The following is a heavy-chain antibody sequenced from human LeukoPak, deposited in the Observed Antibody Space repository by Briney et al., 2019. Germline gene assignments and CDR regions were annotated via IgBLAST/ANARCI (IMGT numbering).Heavy chain of an antibody. V-gene: IGHV3-23*01. D-gene: IGHD1-26*01. Sequence: GGSLRLSCSASGFTFSSYAMSWVRQAPGKGLEWVSAISGSGGSTYYADSVKGRFTISRDNSKNTLYLQMNSLRAEDTAVYYCAKDQSEWERLEDYRGQGTLVTVSS. J-gene: IGHJ4*02. CDR2: ISGSGGST. CDR3: AKDQSEWERLEDY. CDR1: GFTFSSYA.